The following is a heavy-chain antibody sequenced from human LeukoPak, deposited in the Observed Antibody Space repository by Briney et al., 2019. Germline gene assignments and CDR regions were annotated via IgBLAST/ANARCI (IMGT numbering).Heavy chain of an antibody. Sequence: GGSLRLSCAASGFTFSSYGIHWVRQAPGKGLEWVAVIWYDGSNKYYADSVKGRFTISRDNSKNALYLQMNGLRAEDTAVYYCARGPGSGYYLTAFDIWGQGTMVTVSS. CDR1: GFTFSSYG. CDR3: ARGPGSGYYLTAFDI. D-gene: IGHD3-22*01. V-gene: IGHV3-33*01. J-gene: IGHJ3*02. CDR2: IWYDGSNK.